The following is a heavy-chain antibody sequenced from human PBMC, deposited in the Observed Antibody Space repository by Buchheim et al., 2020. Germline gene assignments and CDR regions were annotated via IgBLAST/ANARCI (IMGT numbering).Heavy chain of an antibody. D-gene: IGHD6-13*01. V-gene: IGHV3-66*01. CDR3: AHKITAGRGNYYYGMDV. CDR2: IYSGGST. J-gene: IGHJ6*02. CDR1: GFTVSSNY. Sequence: LQLVESGGGVVQPGRSLRLSCAASGFTVSSNYMSWVRQAPGKGLEWVSVIYSGGSTYYADSVKGRFTISRDNSKNTLYLQMNSLRAEDTAVYYCAHKITAGRGNYYYGMDVWGQGTT.